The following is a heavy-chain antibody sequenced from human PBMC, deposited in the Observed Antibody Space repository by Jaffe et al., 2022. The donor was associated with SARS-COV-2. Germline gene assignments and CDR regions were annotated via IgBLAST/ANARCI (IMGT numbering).Heavy chain of an antibody. D-gene: IGHD2-21*02. CDR1: GFIFSSYW. Sequence: EVQLVESGGGLVQPGGSLRLSCAASGFIFSSYWMSWVRQAPGKGLEWVANIKQDGSEKYYVDSVKGRFTISRDNAKNSLYLQMNSLRAEDTAVYYCARADSTALPKSLWSSFATPGKQGLDYWGQGTLVTVSS. V-gene: IGHV3-7*03. J-gene: IGHJ4*02. CDR3: ARADSTALPKSLWSSFATPGKQGLDY. CDR2: IKQDGSEK.